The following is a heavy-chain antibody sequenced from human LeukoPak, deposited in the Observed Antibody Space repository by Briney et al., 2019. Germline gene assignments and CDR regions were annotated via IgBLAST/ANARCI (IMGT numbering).Heavy chain of an antibody. CDR2: FYSGGTT. CDR1: GFTVSSSY. V-gene: IGHV3-53*01. Sequence: GGSLRLSCAASGFTVSSSYTNWVRQAPGKGLEWVSVFYSGGTTYYADSVKGRFTISRDNSKNTLYLQMNSLRADDTAVYYCARDLGQWPAFDIWGQGTMVTVSS. D-gene: IGHD6-19*01. J-gene: IGHJ3*02. CDR3: ARDLGQWPAFDI.